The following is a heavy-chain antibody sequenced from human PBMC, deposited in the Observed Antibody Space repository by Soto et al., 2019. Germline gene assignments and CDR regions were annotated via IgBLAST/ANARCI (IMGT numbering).Heavy chain of an antibody. Sequence: QVQLVQSGAEVRKPGASVKVSCKASGYTFTTYGINWVRQAPGQGLEWMGWISAYSGHTNYAQTLQGRVTMTTDTSTRTAHMELRSLRSDDTAGEYRARDQGQCSNGVCYTVVDYWGQGTLVTVSS. CDR1: GYTFTTYG. J-gene: IGHJ4*02. D-gene: IGHD2-8*01. CDR2: ISAYSGHT. CDR3: ARDQGQCSNGVCYTVVDY. V-gene: IGHV1-18*04.